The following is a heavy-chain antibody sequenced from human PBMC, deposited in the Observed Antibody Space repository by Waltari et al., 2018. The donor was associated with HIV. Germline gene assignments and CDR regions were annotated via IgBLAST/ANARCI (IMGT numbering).Heavy chain of an antibody. D-gene: IGHD3-9*01. V-gene: IGHV4-59*01. CDR1: GGSMSSYY. Sequence: QVHLHESGPGLVEPSEALSLTCSVSGGSMSSYYWNWIRLSPGEGLEWIGFISYTGAVSYNPSLKSRVTISMDSPKNQFSLTLKSMTAADTAIYYCAREQDYFDSSGFFLGYWFDPWGQGTLVSVSS. J-gene: IGHJ5*02. CDR3: AREQDYFDSSGFFLGYWFDP. CDR2: ISYTGAV.